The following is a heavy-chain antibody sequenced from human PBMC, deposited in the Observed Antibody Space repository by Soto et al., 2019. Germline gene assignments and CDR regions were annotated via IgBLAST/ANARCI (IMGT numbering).Heavy chain of an antibody. CDR1: GFTFSSYA. V-gene: IGHV3-23*01. CDR3: AKAGAHYDFWSRSSFDH. Sequence: HPGGSLRLSCAASGFTFSSYAMSWVRQAPGKGLEWVSAISGSGGSTYYADSVKGRFTISRDNSKNTLYLQMNSLRAEDTAVYYCAKAGAHYDFWSRSSFDHWGQGTLVTVSS. J-gene: IGHJ4*02. D-gene: IGHD3-3*01. CDR2: ISGSGGST.